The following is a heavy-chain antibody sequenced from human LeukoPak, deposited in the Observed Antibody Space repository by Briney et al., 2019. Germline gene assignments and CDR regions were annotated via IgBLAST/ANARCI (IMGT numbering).Heavy chain of an antibody. CDR1: GFTFSTYG. Sequence: PGGSLRLSCAASGFTFSTYGMSWVRQAPGKGLEWVSAISGSGGSKYYADSVKGRFTISRDNAKNSLYLQMNSLRAEDTAVYYCAELGITMIGGVWGKGTTVTISS. J-gene: IGHJ6*04. CDR2: ISGSGGSK. D-gene: IGHD3-10*02. V-gene: IGHV3-23*01. CDR3: AELGITMIGGV.